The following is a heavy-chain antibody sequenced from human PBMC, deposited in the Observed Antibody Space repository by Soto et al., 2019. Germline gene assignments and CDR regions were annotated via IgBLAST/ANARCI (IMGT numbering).Heavy chain of an antibody. CDR3: VRSGDYRSGSYWYFFDY. CDR1: GFTFRSYS. CDR2: ISASTTSI. V-gene: IGHV3-48*01. D-gene: IGHD3-10*01. Sequence: PGGSLRLSRAASGFTFRSYSMNWVRQAPGKGLDWISYISASTTSIYYADSVQGRFTISRDNAKNSLFLQLNSLRAEDTALYYCVRSGDYRSGSYWYFFDYWGQGALVTVSS. J-gene: IGHJ4*02.